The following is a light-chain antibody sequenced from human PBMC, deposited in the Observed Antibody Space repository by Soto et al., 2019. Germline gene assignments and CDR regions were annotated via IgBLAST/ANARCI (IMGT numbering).Light chain of an antibody. Sequence: IQLTRSPAFLSSCVCFSVTITFSSSPGISSYLAWYQQKPGKAPKLLIYAASSLQSGVPSRFSGSGSGTDFTLTISSLQPEDFATYYCQQSYSTPITFGQGTRLEIK. CDR2: AAS. V-gene: IGKV1-39*01. CDR3: QQSYSTPIT. J-gene: IGKJ5*01. CDR1: PGISSY.